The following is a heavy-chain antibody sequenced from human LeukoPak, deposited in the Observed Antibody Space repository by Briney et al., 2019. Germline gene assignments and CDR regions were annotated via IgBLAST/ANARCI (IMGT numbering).Heavy chain of an antibody. D-gene: IGHD3-16*01. CDR2: IYHSGST. J-gene: IGHJ4*02. Sequence: SETLSLTCAVSGGSISSGGYSWSWIRQPPGKGLEWIGYIYHSGSTCYNPSLKSRVTISVDRSKNQFSLKLSSVTAADTAVYYCASSQGGDFDYWGQGTLVTVSS. V-gene: IGHV4-30-2*01. CDR1: GGSISSGGYS. CDR3: ASSQGGDFDY.